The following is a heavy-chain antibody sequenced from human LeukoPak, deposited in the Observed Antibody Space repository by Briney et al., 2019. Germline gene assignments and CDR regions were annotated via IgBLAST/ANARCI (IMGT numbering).Heavy chain of an antibody. V-gene: IGHV3-30-3*01. J-gene: IGHJ4*02. CDR3: ARTMAAVVVAAIDY. Sequence: GGSLRLSCAASGFIFSSYTMHWVRQAPGKGLEWVALISYDGSNEYYAGSVKGRFTISRDNAKNTLYLQMNSLRSDDMAVYYCARTMAAVVVAAIDYWGQGTLVTVSS. D-gene: IGHD6-25*01. CDR2: ISYDGSNE. CDR1: GFIFSSYT.